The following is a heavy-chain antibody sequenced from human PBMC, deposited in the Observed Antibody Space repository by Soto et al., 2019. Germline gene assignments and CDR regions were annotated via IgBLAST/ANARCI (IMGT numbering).Heavy chain of an antibody. CDR1: GYTFTSYG. Sequence: GASVKVSCKASGYTFTSYGISWVRQAPGQGLEWMGWISAYNGNTNYAQKLQGRVTMTTDTSTSTAYMELRSLRSDDTAVYYCARDSLRFLEWLYKQSDYYYYYGMDVWGQGTTVTVSS. V-gene: IGHV1-18*01. CDR3: ARDSLRFLEWLYKQSDYYYYYGMDV. CDR2: ISAYNGNT. J-gene: IGHJ6*02. D-gene: IGHD3-3*01.